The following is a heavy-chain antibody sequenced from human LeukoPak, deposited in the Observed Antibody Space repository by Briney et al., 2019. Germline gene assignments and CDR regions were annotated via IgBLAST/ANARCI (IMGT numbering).Heavy chain of an antibody. CDR1: GVSISSSY. D-gene: IGHD1-26*01. J-gene: IGHJ4*02. CDR2: IYTSGST. Sequence: SDTLSLTCTVSGVSISSSYWSWIRQPAGKGLEWIGRIYTSGSTNYNPSLKSRVTMSVDTSKNQFSLKLSSVTAADTAVYYCARGREWELPDYWGQGTLVTVSS. CDR3: ARGREWELPDY. V-gene: IGHV4-4*07.